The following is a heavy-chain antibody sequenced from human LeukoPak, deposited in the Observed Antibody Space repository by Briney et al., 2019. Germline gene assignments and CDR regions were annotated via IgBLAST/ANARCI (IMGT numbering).Heavy chain of an antibody. J-gene: IGHJ4*02. D-gene: IGHD5-12*01. CDR1: GYTFTGYY. V-gene: IGHV1-2*06. CDR3: AMLMEWLRFAG. CDR2: INPNSGGT. Sequence: ASVKVSCKASGYTFTGYYMHWVRQAPGQGLEWMGRINPNSGGTNYAQKFQGRVTMTRETSISTAYMELSRLRSDDTAVYYCAMLMEWLRFAGWGQGTLVTVSS.